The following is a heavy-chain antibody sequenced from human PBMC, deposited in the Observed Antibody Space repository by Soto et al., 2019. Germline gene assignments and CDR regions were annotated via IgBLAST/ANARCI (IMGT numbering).Heavy chain of an antibody. CDR3: ARDIAVAGSDYYGMDV. CDR1: GGSISSYY. Sequence: PSETLSLTCTVSGGSISSYYWSWIRQPPGKGLEWIGYIFHSGSINYNPSLKSRVTISVDTSKNQFSLKLSSVTAAGTAVYYCARDIAVAGSDYYGMDVWGQGTTVTVSS. CDR2: IFHSGSI. J-gene: IGHJ6*02. V-gene: IGHV4-59*01. D-gene: IGHD6-19*01.